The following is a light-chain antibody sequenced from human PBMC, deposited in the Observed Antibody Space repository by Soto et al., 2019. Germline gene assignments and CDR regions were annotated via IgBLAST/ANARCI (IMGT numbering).Light chain of an antibody. J-gene: IGLJ1*01. Sequence: QSALAQPRSVSGSPGQSVAISCTGTSSDVGGYNYVSWYQQHPGKAPKVMIYDVSKRPSGVPDRFSGSKSGNTASLTIPGLQAEDEADYYCCSYAGGPYVFGTGTKVTVL. CDR1: SSDVGGYNY. CDR2: DVS. CDR3: CSYAGGPYV. V-gene: IGLV2-11*01.